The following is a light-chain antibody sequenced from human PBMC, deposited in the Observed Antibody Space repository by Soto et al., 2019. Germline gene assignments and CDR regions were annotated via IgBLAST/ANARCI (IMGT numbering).Light chain of an antibody. Sequence: DIQMTQSPSSLSASVGDRVTITCRASQSITNYLNWYQQKPGKAPKLLMYAISTLQSGVPSRFGGSGSGTEFTLTISSLQPDDFATYYCQQSYSTPYTFGQGPRWIS. CDR2: AIS. V-gene: IGKV1-39*01. J-gene: IGKJ2*01. CDR1: QSITNY. CDR3: QQSYSTPYT.